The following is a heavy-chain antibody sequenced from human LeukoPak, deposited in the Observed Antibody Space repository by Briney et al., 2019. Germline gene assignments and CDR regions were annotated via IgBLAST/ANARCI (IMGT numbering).Heavy chain of an antibody. CDR3: TTPTL. J-gene: IGHJ4*02. CDR2: IKSKTDGETT. Sequence: PGRSLRLSCAASGFTFSSYAMHWVRQAPGKGLEWVGRIKSKTDGETTDYAAPAKGRFTISRDDSKNTLYLQMNSLKTEDTAVYYCTTPTLWGQGTLVTVSS. CDR1: GFTFSSYA. V-gene: IGHV3-15*01.